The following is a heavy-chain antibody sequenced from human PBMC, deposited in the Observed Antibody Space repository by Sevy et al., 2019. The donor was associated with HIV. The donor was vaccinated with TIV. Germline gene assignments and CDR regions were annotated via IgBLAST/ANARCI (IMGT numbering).Heavy chain of an antibody. D-gene: IGHD3-3*01. CDR3: AKGGDDFWSGYSRWFDP. V-gene: IGHV3-23*01. CDR1: GFTFSSYA. J-gene: IGHJ5*02. CDR2: ISGSGGST. Sequence: GGSLRLSFAASGFTFSSYAMSWVRQAPGKGLEWVSAISGSGGSTYYADSVKGRFTISKDNSKTTLYLQMNSLRAEDTAVYYCAKGGDDFWSGYSRWFDPWGQGTLVTVSS.